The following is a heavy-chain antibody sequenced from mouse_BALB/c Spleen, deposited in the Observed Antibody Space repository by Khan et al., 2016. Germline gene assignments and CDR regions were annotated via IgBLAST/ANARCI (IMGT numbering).Heavy chain of an antibody. CDR2: INSNGGST. CDR1: GFTFSSYG. V-gene: IGHV5-6-3*01. J-gene: IGHJ4*01. D-gene: IGHD4-1*01. CDR3: AIRGRYYYAMDY. Sequence: EVELVESGGGLVQPGGSLKLSCAASGFTFSSYGMSWVRQTPDKRLELVATINSNGGSTSNPDSVKGRFTISRDNAKNTLYLQMSSLKSEDTAMYYCAIRGRYYYAMDYWGQGTSVTVSS.